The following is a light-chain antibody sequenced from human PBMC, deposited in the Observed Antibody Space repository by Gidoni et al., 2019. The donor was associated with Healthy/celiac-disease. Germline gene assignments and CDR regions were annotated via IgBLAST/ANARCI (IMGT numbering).Light chain of an antibody. CDR3: QQLNSYGRT. Sequence: DIQLTQSPSFLSASVGDRVTITCRASQGISSYLAWYQQKPGKAPKLLIYAASTLQSGVPSRFSGSGSGTEFTLTISSLQPEDFATYYCQQLNSYGRTFXXXTKVEIK. CDR2: AAS. J-gene: IGKJ1*01. V-gene: IGKV1-9*01. CDR1: QGISSY.